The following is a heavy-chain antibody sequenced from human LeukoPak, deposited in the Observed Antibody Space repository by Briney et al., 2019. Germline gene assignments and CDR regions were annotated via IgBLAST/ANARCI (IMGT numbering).Heavy chain of an antibody. CDR2: ISSNGGST. CDR3: VKENYDSSGLLDY. CDR1: GFTFSSYA. V-gene: IGHV3-64D*06. Sequence: SGGSLRLSCSASGFTFSSYAMHWVRQAPGKGLESASAISSNGGSTYYADSVKGRFTISRDNSKNTLYLQMSSLRAEDTAVYYCVKENYDSSGLLDYWGQGTLVTVSS. J-gene: IGHJ4*02. D-gene: IGHD3-22*01.